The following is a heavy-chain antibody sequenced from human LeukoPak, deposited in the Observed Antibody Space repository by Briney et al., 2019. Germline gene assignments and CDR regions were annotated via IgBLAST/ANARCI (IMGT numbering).Heavy chain of an antibody. D-gene: IGHD2-15*01. Sequence: PGGSLRLSCAASGFTFSANWMTWVRQAPGRGLEWVANIRDDGSEEYYGDSVRGRFTISRDNAKNSVDLQMHSLRVEDTAVYYCARDREPHCSGGSCYSLYYYYGMDVWGQGTTVTVSS. CDR3: ARDREPHCSGGSCYSLYYYYGMDV. V-gene: IGHV3-7*01. CDR1: GFTFSANW. J-gene: IGHJ6*02. CDR2: IRDDGSEE.